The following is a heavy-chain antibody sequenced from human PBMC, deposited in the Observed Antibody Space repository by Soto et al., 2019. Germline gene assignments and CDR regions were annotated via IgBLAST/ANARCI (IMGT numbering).Heavy chain of an antibody. V-gene: IGHV4-38-2*02. CDR3: ARDTAMAQFDY. J-gene: IGHJ4*02. D-gene: IGHD5-18*01. Sequence: SETLSLTCAVSGYSISSGYYWGWIRQPPGKGLEWIGSIYHSGSTYYNSSLKSRVTISVDTSKNQFSLKLSPVTAADTAVYYCARDTAMAQFDYWGQGTLVTVSS. CDR1: GYSISSGYY. CDR2: IYHSGST.